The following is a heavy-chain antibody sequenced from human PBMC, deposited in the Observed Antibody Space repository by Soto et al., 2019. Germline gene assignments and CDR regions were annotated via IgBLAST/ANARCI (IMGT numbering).Heavy chain of an antibody. CDR2: INAGNGNT. CDR1: GYTFTSYA. Sequence: VQLVQSGAEVKKPGASVKVSCKASGYTFTSYAMHWVRQAPGQRLEWMGWINAGNGNTKYSQKFQGRVTITRDTSASTAYMELSSLRSEDTAVYYCARDRGPGEGNWFDPWGQGTLVTVSS. CDR3: ARDRGPGEGNWFDP. V-gene: IGHV1-3*01. J-gene: IGHJ5*02. D-gene: IGHD3-10*01.